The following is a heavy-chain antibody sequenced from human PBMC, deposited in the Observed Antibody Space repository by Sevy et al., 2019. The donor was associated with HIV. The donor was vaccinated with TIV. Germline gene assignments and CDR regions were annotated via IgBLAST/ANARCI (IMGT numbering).Heavy chain of an antibody. CDR3: ARVVAYCSVGSCFPGYYYGMDV. CDR2: ISSSSNYI. D-gene: IGHD2-15*01. V-gene: IGHV3-21*01. J-gene: IGHJ6*02. CDR1: GFTFSSYN. Sequence: GGSLRLSCAASGFTFSSYNMNWVRQAPGKGLEWVSSISSSSNYIYYADSMKGRLPISRDNAKNSLYLQMNSLRAEDTAVYYCARVVAYCSVGSCFPGYYYGMDVWGQGTTVTVSS.